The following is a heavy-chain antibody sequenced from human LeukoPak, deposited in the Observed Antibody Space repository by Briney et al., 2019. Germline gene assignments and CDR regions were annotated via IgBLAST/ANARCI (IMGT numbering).Heavy chain of an antibody. CDR1: GYTFTSYG. Sequence: ASVKVSCTASGYTFTSYGISWVRQAPGQGLEWMGWISAYNGNTNYAQKLQGRVTMTTDTSTSTAYMELRSLRSDDTAVYYCARDFGDYDFWSGYEFDYWGQGTLVTVSS. J-gene: IGHJ4*02. CDR2: ISAYNGNT. D-gene: IGHD3-3*01. CDR3: ARDFGDYDFWSGYEFDY. V-gene: IGHV1-18*01.